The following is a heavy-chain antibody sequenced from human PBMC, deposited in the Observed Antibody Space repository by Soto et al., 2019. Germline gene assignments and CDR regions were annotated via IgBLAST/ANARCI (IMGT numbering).Heavy chain of an antibody. V-gene: IGHV3-15*07. D-gene: IGHD2-15*01. CDR2: IESKTNGGTT. J-gene: IGHJ4*02. Sequence: GGSLRLSCAASGLVFTNAQMHWVRQAPGEGLEWLALIESKTNGGTTKYAAPVKGRFTISRDDSKNTLYLEMNSLKTEDTAVYYCAEPSCPFSGGSCYTPRPDYWGQGTLVTVSS. CDR1: GLVFTNAQ. CDR3: AEPSCPFSGGSCYTPRPDY.